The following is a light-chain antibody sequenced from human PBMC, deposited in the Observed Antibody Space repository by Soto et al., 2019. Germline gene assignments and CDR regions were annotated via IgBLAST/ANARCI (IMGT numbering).Light chain of an antibody. Sequence: EIVLTQSPATLSLSPGERATLSCRASQSVSSYLAWYQQKPGQAPRLLIYDAPNRATGIPARFSGSGSGTDFALTINSLEPEDFAVYYCQQRSNWPPLTFGGGTKVEIK. CDR2: DAP. J-gene: IGKJ4*01. V-gene: IGKV3-11*01. CDR1: QSVSSY. CDR3: QQRSNWPPLT.